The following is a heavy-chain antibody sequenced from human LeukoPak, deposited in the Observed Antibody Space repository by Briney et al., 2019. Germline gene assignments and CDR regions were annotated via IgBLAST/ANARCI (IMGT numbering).Heavy chain of an antibody. CDR3: ARDIAARRGY. CDR1: GESFSGNY. CDR2: IYHSGST. J-gene: IGHJ4*02. V-gene: IGHV4-34*01. Sequence: PSETLSLTCAVYGESFSGNYWSWIRQPPGKGLEWIGYIYHSGSTYYNPSLKSRVTISVDRSKNQFSLKLSSVTAADTAVYYCARDIAARRGYWGQGTLVTVSS. D-gene: IGHD6-6*01.